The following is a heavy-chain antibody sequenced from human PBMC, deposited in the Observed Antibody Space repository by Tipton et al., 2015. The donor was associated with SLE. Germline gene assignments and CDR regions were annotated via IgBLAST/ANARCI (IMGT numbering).Heavy chain of an antibody. Sequence: SLRLSCAASGFTFSSYGMHWVRQAPGKGLEWVAFIRYDGSNKYYADSVKGRFTISRDNSKNTLYLQMNSLRAEDTAVYYCAKDGGYSSSWSGYWGQGTLVTVSS. V-gene: IGHV3-30*02. J-gene: IGHJ4*02. D-gene: IGHD6-13*01. CDR2: IRYDGSNK. CDR3: AKDGGYSSSWSGY. CDR1: GFTFSSYG.